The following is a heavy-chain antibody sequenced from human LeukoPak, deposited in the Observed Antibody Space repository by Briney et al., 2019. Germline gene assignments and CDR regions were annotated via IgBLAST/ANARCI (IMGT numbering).Heavy chain of an antibody. CDR1: GGSISSSSYY. V-gene: IGHV4-39*07. J-gene: IGHJ4*02. CDR3: ARDRLRANDY. CDR2: IYYSGST. Sequence: PSETLSLTCTVSGGSISSSSYYWGWIRQPPGKGLEWIGSIYYSGSTYYNPSLKSRVTISVDTSKNQFSLKLSSVTAADTAVYYCARDRLRANDYWGQGTLVTVSS.